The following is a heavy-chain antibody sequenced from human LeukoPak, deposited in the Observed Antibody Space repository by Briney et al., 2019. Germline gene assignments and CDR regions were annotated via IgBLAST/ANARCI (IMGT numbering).Heavy chain of an antibody. D-gene: IGHD6-13*01. CDR1: GYTFTSYY. CDR3: AREIEAEIAAAGQFDY. V-gene: IGHV1-46*01. Sequence: ASVTVSCKASGYTFTSYYMHWVRQVPGQGLEWMGIINPSGGSTSYAQKFQGRVTMTTDTSTSTAYMELRSLRSDDTAVYYCAREIEAEIAAAGQFDYWGQGTLVTVSS. J-gene: IGHJ4*02. CDR2: INPSGGST.